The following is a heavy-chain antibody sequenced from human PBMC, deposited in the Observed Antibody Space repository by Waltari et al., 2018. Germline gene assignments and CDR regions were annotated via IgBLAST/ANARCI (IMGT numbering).Heavy chain of an antibody. CDR2: MKCECRTT. CDR3: AKKISGSRGYRLFDY. Sequence: EVQLLESGGGLVQPGGSLRLSCAASGFTFRSYGMSWVRPAPGKGLGWVPGMKCECRTTDYADSVKGRFTISRDNSKNTLYLQMNSLRGEDTAVYYCAKKISGSRGYRLFDYWGQGTLVTVSS. V-gene: IGHV3-23*01. D-gene: IGHD3-22*01. CDR1: GFTFRSYG. J-gene: IGHJ4*02.